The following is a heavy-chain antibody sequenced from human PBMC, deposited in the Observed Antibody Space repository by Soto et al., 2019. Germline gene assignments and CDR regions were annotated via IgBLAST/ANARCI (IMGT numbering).Heavy chain of an antibody. CDR2: ISYDGSNK. CDR3: AKAYYDILTGYDAFDI. D-gene: IGHD3-9*01. CDR1: GFNFSSYG. J-gene: IGHJ3*02. Sequence: GGSLRLSCAASGFNFSSYGMHWVRQAPGKGLEWVAVISYDGSNKYYADSVKGRFTISRDNSKNTLYLQMNSLRAEDTDVYYCAKAYYDILTGYDAFDIWGQGTMVNVSS. V-gene: IGHV3-30*18.